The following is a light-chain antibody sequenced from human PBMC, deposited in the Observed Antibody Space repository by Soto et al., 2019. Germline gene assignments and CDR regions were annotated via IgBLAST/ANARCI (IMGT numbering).Light chain of an antibody. J-gene: IGLJ1*01. Sequence: QSALTQPRSVSGSPGQSVAISCTGTSSDVGDYNYVSWYQQHPGKAPKGMIYDVSKRPSGVPDRFSGSKSGNTASLTISGLQAEDEADYYCCSYAGSPYVFGTGTKVTVL. CDR3: CSYAGSPYV. V-gene: IGLV2-11*01. CDR2: DVS. CDR1: SSDVGDYNY.